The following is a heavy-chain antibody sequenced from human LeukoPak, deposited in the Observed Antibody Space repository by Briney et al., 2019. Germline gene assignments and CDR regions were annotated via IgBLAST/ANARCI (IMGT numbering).Heavy chain of an antibody. V-gene: IGHV3-30*02. D-gene: IGHD3-10*01. CDR1: GFTFGSYA. CDR3: GKDRVGASGISDY. J-gene: IGHJ4*02. Sequence: PGRSLRLSCAASGFTFGSYAMHWVRQAPGKGLEWVSVIRYNSNKIYYADSVKGRFTISRDNSKNTLYLQMNSLRAEDTALYYCGKDRVGASGISDYWGQGTLVTVSS. CDR2: IRYNSNKI.